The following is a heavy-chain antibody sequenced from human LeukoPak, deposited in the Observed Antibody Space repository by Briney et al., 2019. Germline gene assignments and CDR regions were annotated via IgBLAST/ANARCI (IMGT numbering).Heavy chain of an antibody. V-gene: IGHV3-48*01. D-gene: IGHD6-19*01. CDR3: ARGSSGWYGGFDY. CDR1: GFAFRSYS. Sequence: GGSLRLSCSASGFAFRSYSMNWVRQAPGKGLEWVSYISSSSSTIYYADSVKGRFTISRDNAKNSLYLQMNSLRADDTAVYYCARGSSGWYGGFDYWGQGTLVTVSS. J-gene: IGHJ4*02. CDR2: ISSSSSTI.